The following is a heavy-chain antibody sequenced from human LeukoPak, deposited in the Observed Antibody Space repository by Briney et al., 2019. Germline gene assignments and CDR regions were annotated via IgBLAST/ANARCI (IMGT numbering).Heavy chain of an antibody. CDR3: ARVEWELDFDY. J-gene: IGHJ4*02. CDR2: INSDGSST. Sequence: GGSLRLSCAASGFTFSSYWMHWVRQAPGKGLVGVSRINSDGSSTSYADSVKGRFTISRDNAKNTLYLQMNSLRAEDTAVYYCARVEWELDFDYWGQGTLVTVSS. CDR1: GFTFSSYW. V-gene: IGHV3-74*01. D-gene: IGHD1-26*01.